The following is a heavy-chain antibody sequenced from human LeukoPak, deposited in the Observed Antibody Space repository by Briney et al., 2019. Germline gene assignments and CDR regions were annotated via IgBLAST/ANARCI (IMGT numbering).Heavy chain of an antibody. V-gene: IGHV3-23*01. J-gene: IGHJ5*02. CDR2: ISGSGGGT. CDR3: AKMGQAGGPRWFDP. CDR1: GFTFSSYA. D-gene: IGHD1-26*01. Sequence: PGGSLRLSCAASGFTFSSYAMSWVRQAPGKGLEWDSVISGSGGGTHYADSVKGRLTISRDNSKNTLYVHMKNLRAEDTAVYYCAKMGQAGGPRWFDPWGQGTLVTVSS.